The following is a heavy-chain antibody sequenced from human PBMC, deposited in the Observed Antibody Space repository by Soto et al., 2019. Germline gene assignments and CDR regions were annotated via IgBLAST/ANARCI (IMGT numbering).Heavy chain of an antibody. CDR3: ARDPRSGYYYYYYYMDV. CDR1: GFTFSRYA. CDR2: ISGSGGST. J-gene: IGHJ6*03. Sequence: EVQLLESGGGLVQPGGSLRLSCAASGFTFSRYAMSWVRQAPGKGLEWVSAISGSGGSTYYADSVKGRFTISRDKSKNTLYLQMTSLRAEDTAVYYCARDPRSGYYYYYYYMDVWGKGTTVTVSS. V-gene: IGHV3-23*01.